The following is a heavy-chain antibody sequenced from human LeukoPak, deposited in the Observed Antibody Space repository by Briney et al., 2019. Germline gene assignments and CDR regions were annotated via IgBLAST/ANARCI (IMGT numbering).Heavy chain of an antibody. CDR1: GFTFTSSA. V-gene: IGHV1-58*02. CDR3: AAGRSPRFYYYGMDV. CDR2: IVVGSGNT. J-gene: IGHJ6*02. Sequence: SVKVSCKASGFTFTSSAMQWVRQARGQRLEWIGWIVVGSGNTNYAQKFQERVTITRDMSTSTAYMELSSLRSEDTAVYYCAAGRSPRFYYYGMDVWGQGTTVTVSS.